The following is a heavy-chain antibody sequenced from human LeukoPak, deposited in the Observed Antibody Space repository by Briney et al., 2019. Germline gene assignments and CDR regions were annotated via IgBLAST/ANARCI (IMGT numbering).Heavy chain of an antibody. J-gene: IGHJ3*02. CDR3: AREIGDYVWGSYRPQAFDI. CDR2: IYSGGST. V-gene: IGHV3-53*01. Sequence: GGSLRLSCAASGFTVSSNYMSWVRQAPGEGLEWVSVIYSGGSTYYADSVKGRFTISRDNSKNTLYLQMNSLRAEDTAVFYCAREIGDYVWGSYRPQAFDIWGQGTMVTVSS. CDR1: GFTVSSNY. D-gene: IGHD3-16*02.